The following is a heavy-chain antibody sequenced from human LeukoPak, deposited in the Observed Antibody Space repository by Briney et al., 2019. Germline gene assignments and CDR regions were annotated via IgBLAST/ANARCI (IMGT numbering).Heavy chain of an antibody. CDR3: ARTGVPAAIGWFDP. CDR1: GGTFSSYA. D-gene: IGHD2-2*01. CDR2: IIPIFGTA. J-gene: IGHJ5*02. Sequence: GASVKVSCKASGGTFSSYAISWVRQAPGQGLEWMGGIIPIFGTANYAQKFQGRVTITADESTSTAYMELSSLRSEDTAVYYCARTGVPAAIGWFDPWGQGTLVTVSS. V-gene: IGHV1-69*13.